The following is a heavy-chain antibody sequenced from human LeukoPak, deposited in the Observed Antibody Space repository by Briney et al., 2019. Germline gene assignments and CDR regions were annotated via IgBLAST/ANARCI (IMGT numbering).Heavy chain of an antibody. V-gene: IGHV3-7*03. Sequence: PGGSLRLSCAASGFTFSSYWMSWVRQAPGKGLEWVANIKQDGSEKYYVDSVKGRFTISRDNAKNSLYLQMNSLRAEDTAVYYCARYVDEARIYYYYGMDVWGKGTTVTVSS. CDR1: GFTFSSYW. CDR2: IKQDGSEK. CDR3: ARYVDEARIYYYYGMDV. J-gene: IGHJ6*04. D-gene: IGHD3-16*01.